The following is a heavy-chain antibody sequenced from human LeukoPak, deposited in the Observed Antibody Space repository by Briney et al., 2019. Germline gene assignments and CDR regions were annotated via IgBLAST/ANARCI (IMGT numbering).Heavy chain of an antibody. CDR2: ISGSGGST. V-gene: IGHV3-23*01. CDR1: GFTFSSYA. CDR3: AREKMTDYGDYDGMDV. Sequence: GGSLRLSCAASGFTFSSYAMSWVRQAPGKGLEWVSAISGSGGSTYYADSVKGRFTISRDNSKNTLYLQMNSLRAGDTAVYYCAREKMTDYGDYDGMDVWGQGTTVTVSS. D-gene: IGHD4-17*01. J-gene: IGHJ6*02.